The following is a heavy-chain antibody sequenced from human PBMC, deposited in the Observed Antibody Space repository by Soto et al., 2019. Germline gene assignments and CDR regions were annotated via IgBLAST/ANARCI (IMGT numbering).Heavy chain of an antibody. D-gene: IGHD3-3*01. V-gene: IGHV4-4*07. CDR3: ATTPGFFEWLYGMDV. J-gene: IGHJ6*01. CDR1: GGSISSYY. Sequence: PSETLSLTFTVSGGSISSYYWGWIRHPAWKGLEWIGRIYTSGSTNYKPSLKSRVTMSVDTSKNQFSLKLSSVTAADKAVYYCATTPGFFEWLYGMDVWGQGTTVPVSS. CDR2: IYTSGST.